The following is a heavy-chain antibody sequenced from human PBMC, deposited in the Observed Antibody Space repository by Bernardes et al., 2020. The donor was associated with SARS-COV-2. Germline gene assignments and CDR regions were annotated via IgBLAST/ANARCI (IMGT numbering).Heavy chain of an antibody. CDR3: AARLYYDILTGYYDYCGVDV. Sequence: ASVKVSCKASGYTFTSYDINWVRQATGQGLEWMGWMNPNSGNTGYAQKFQGRVTMTRNTSLSTAYMELSSLRSDDPAVYYCAARLYYDILTGYYDYCGVDVWGQGTTVTVSS. J-gene: IGHJ6*02. V-gene: IGHV1-8*01. CDR2: MNPNSGNT. CDR1: GYTFTSYD. D-gene: IGHD3-9*01.